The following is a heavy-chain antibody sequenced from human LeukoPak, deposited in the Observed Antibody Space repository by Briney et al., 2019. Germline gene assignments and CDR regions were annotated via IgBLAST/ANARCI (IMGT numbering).Heavy chain of an antibody. J-gene: IGHJ4*02. CDR3: VRGSGGDGYGYWGDY. D-gene: IGHD5-24*01. V-gene: IGHV3-33*01. CDR1: GFTFSQYG. CDR2: IWFDGRKI. Sequence: QAGGSLRLSCAASGFTFSQYGMHWVRQAPGMGLEWVAVIWFDGRKIHYPDSVKGRFTISRDNSKNTLYLQIDNLRADDTAVYYCVRGSGGDGYGYWGDYWGQGTLVTVSP.